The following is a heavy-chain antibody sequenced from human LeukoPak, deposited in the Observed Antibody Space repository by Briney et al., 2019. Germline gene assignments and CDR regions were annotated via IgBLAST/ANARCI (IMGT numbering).Heavy chain of an antibody. CDR3: ASRVRGVIIDYYYGMDV. V-gene: IGHV1-69*01. J-gene: IGHJ6*04. Sequence: SVKVSCKASGGTFSSYAISWVRQAPGQGLEWMGGIIPIFGTANYAQRFQGRVTITADESTSTAYMELSSLRSEDTAVYYCASRVRGVIIDYYYGMDVWGKGTTVTVSS. D-gene: IGHD3-10*01. CDR1: GGTFSSYA. CDR2: IIPIFGTA.